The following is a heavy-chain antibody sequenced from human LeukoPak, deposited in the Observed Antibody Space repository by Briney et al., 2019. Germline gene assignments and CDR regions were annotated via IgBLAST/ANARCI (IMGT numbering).Heavy chain of an antibody. J-gene: IGHJ5*02. V-gene: IGHV4-34*01. CDR1: GESFSGYY. CDR2: INHSGST. D-gene: IGHD3-9*01. Sequence: SETLSLTCAVYGESFSGYYWSWIRQPPGKGLEWIGEINHSGSTNYNPCLKRRVTISVDTSKNQFSLKLSSVTAADTAVYYCARAHVLRYFDWLSPEGHWFDPWGQGTLVTVSS. CDR3: ARAHVLRYFDWLSPEGHWFDP.